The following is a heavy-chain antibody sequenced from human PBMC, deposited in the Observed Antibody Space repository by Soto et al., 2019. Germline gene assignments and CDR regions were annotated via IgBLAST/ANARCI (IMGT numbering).Heavy chain of an antibody. CDR2: INPNSGGT. V-gene: IGHV1-2*02. J-gene: IGHJ4*02. CDR3: AREGGYCSGGSCFDY. CDR1: GYTFTGYY. D-gene: IGHD2-15*01. Sequence: ASVKVSCKASGYTFTGYYMHWVRQAPGQGLEWMGWINPNSGGTNYAQKFQGRVTMTRDTSVSTAYMELSRLKSDDTAVYYCAREGGYCSGGSCFDYWGQGTLVTVAS.